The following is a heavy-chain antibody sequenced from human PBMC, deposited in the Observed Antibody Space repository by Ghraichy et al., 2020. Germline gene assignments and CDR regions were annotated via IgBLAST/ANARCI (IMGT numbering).Heavy chain of an antibody. V-gene: IGHV2-5*02. D-gene: IGHD2-15*01. J-gene: IGHJ1*01. CDR1: GFSLSTVGVS. CDR3: ARLFYHGGSRYFQY. CDR2: IYWDDEK. Sequence: SGPTLVKPTQALTLTCTFSGFSLSTVGVSVGWIRQPPGEALEWLALIYWDDEKRYSPSLESRLTITKDTSRNQVVLTLTNVDPVDTATYYCARLFYHGGSRYFQYWGRGTLVTVSS.